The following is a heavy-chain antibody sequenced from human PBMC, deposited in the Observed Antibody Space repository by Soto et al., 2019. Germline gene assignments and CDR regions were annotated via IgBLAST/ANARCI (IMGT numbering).Heavy chain of an antibody. CDR2: ISNRGDT. CDR1: GFIVSDTY. Sequence: PGGSLRLSCTASGFIVSDTYVNWVRQAPGKGLEWVSVISNRGDTHYADSVRGRFSLSRDNSKNTLYLQMNSLRAEDTAVYYCARAVMYYDFWRGSKFDIRGQGTTVTVSS. J-gene: IGHJ6*02. D-gene: IGHD3-3*01. V-gene: IGHV3-66*01. CDR3: ARAVMYYDFWRGSKFDI.